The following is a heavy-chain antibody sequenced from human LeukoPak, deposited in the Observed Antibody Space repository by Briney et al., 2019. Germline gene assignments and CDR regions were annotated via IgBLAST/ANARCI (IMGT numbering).Heavy chain of an antibody. Sequence: GGSLRLSCAASGFNFSSFEMNWVRQAPGKGLEWISYISSSGTTIPYAESVKGRFTISRDNAKSSLFLQMDTLRAEDTAVYYCASYGSASLWGQGTLVTVSS. CDR1: GFNFSSFE. CDR3: ASYGSASL. CDR2: ISSSGTTI. J-gene: IGHJ4*02. D-gene: IGHD3-10*01. V-gene: IGHV3-48*03.